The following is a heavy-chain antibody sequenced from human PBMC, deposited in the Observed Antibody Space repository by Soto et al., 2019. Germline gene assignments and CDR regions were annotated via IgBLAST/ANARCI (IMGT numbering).Heavy chain of an antibody. Sequence: QVQLQESGPGLVKPSQTLSLTCTVSGGSISSGGYYWSWIRQHPGKGLEWIGYIHYSGSTYYNPSLQSRVTISVDTPKNQFSLKLSSVTAADTAVYYCARDSSSGYDVFDYWGQGTLVTVSS. CDR3: ARDSSSGYDVFDY. V-gene: IGHV4-31*03. CDR2: IHYSGST. CDR1: GGSISSGGYY. D-gene: IGHD5-12*01. J-gene: IGHJ4*02.